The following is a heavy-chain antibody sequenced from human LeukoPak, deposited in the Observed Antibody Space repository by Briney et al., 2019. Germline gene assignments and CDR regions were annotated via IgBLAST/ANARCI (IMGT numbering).Heavy chain of an antibody. D-gene: IGHD2-21*02. V-gene: IGHV3-11*04. CDR3: ARDREQYCGGDCYQNNGMDV. CDR2: ISSSSSTI. J-gene: IGHJ6*02. CDR1: GGSISSSSYY. Sequence: LSLTCTVSGGSISSSSYYWGWIRQPPGKGLEWVSYISSSSSTIYYADSVKGRFTISRDNAKNSLYLQMNSLRAEDTAVYYCARDREQYCGGDCYQNNGMDVWGQGTTVTVSS.